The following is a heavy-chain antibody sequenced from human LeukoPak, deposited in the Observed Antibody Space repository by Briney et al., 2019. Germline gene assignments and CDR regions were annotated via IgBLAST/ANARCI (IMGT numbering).Heavy chain of an antibody. Sequence: GGSLRLSCAASGFTFGIYWMRWVRQPPGKGLEWVANIKHDGSEKYYVDSVKGRFTISRDNAKNSLYLQMNSLRAEDTAVYYCARVGTAEGTLEDYWGQGTLVTVSS. J-gene: IGHJ4*02. D-gene: IGHD6-13*01. V-gene: IGHV3-7*01. CDR1: GFTFGIYW. CDR3: ARVGTAEGTLEDY. CDR2: IKHDGSEK.